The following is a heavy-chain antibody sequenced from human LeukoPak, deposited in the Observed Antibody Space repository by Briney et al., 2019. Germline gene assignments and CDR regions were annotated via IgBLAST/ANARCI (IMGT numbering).Heavy chain of an antibody. J-gene: IGHJ6*02. V-gene: IGHV4-34*01. D-gene: IGHD2-2*01. Sequence: SETLSLTCAVSGGSINNYYWTWIRQPPGKGLEWIGEINHSGSTNYNPSLKSRVTISVDTSKNQFSLKLSSVTAADTAVYYCATSELGYCSSTSCYAHYYYGMDVWGQGTTVTVSS. CDR3: ATSELGYCSSTSCYAHYYYGMDV. CDR2: INHSGST. CDR1: GGSINNYY.